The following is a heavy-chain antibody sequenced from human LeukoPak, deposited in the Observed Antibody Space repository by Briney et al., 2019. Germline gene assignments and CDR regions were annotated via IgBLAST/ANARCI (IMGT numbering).Heavy chain of an antibody. Sequence: PSETLSLTCTVSGGSISSGGYYWSWIRQHPGKGLEWIGYIYYSGSTYYNPSLKSRVTISVDTSKNQFSLKLSSVTAADTAVYYCARATIRDSSGYYYVGMVYWGQGTLVTVSS. J-gene: IGHJ4*02. CDR1: GGSISSGGYY. CDR2: IYYSGST. D-gene: IGHD3-22*01. CDR3: ARATIRDSSGYYYVGMVY. V-gene: IGHV4-30-4*08.